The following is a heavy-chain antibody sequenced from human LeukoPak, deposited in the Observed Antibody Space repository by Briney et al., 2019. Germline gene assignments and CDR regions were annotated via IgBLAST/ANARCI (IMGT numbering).Heavy chain of an antibody. CDR2: ISGSGDST. Sequence: GGSLRLSCAASGFTFSTYAMSWVRQAPGEGLEWVSSISGSGDSTHYAASVKGRFTISRDNAKNTLYLQMNSLRAEDTAVYYCAKDLALYTGPYSGSFYSPIDCWGQGTLVTVSS. J-gene: IGHJ4*02. D-gene: IGHD1-26*01. CDR3: AKDLALYTGPYSGSFYSPIDC. CDR1: GFTFSTYA. V-gene: IGHV3-23*01.